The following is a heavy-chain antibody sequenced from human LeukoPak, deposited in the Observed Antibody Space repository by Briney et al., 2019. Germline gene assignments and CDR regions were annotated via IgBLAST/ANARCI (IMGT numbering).Heavy chain of an antibody. Sequence: SETLSLTCAVYGGSFSGYYWSWIRQPPGKGLEWIGEINHSGSTNYNPSLKSRVTISVDTSKNQFSLKLSSVTAADTAVYYCARDRESESITIFGVASRGGENYFDYWGQGTLVTVSS. D-gene: IGHD3-3*01. CDR1: GGSFSGYY. J-gene: IGHJ4*02. CDR2: INHSGST. V-gene: IGHV4-34*01. CDR3: ARDRESESITIFGVASRGGENYFDY.